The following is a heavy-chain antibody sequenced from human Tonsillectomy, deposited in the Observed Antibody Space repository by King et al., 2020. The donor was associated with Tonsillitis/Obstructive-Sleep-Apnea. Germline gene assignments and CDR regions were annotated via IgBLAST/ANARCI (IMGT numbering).Heavy chain of an antibody. D-gene: IGHD2-2*01. J-gene: IGHJ3*02. CDR2: IYTSGST. CDR1: GGSISSYY. V-gene: IGHV4-4*07. CDR3: ARNDIVVVPAAIHALDI. Sequence: VQLQESGPGLVKPSETLSLTCTVSGGSISSYYWSWIRQPAGKGLEWIGRIYTSGSTNSNPSLKSRVTMSVDTSKNQFSLKLSSVTAADTAVYYCARNDIVVVPAAIHALDIWGQGTMAPVSS.